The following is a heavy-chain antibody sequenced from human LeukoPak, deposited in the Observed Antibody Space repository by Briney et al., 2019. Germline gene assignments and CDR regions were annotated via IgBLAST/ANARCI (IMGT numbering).Heavy chain of an antibody. D-gene: IGHD6-6*01. CDR2: IYYSGST. CDR1: GGSISSYY. CDR3: ARYQYSSSSDYYYYYYMDV. V-gene: IGHV4-59*01. J-gene: IGHJ6*03. Sequence: ASETLSLTCTVSGGSISSYYWSWIRRPPGKGLEWIGYIYYSGSTNYNPSLKSRVTISVDTSKNQFSLKLSSVTAADTAVYYCARYQYSSSSDYYYYYYMDVWGKGTTVTVSS.